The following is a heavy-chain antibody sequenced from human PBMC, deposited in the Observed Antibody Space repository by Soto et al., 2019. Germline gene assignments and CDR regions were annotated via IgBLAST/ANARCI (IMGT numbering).Heavy chain of an antibody. V-gene: IGHV4-31*03. CDR1: GGSISSGGYY. D-gene: IGHD6-13*01. CDR2: IYYSGST. J-gene: IGHJ5*02. CDR3: ARDGAGSSSWFDP. Sequence: TSETLSLTCTVSGGSISSGGYYWSWIRQHPGKGLEWNGYIYYSGSTYYNPSLKSRVTISVDTSKNQFSLKLSSVTAADTAVYYCARDGAGSSSWFDPWGQGTLVTVSS.